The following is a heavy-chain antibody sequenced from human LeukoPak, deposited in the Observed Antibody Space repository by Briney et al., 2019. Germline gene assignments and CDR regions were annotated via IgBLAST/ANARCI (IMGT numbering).Heavy chain of an antibody. D-gene: IGHD3-22*01. CDR1: GGSISSGGYY. CDR3: ERDAPLTSSGYLDY. Sequence: SETLSLTCTVSGGSISSGGYYWSWIRQHPGKGLEWIGYIYYSGSTYYNPSLKSRVTISVDTSKNQFSLKLSSVTAADTAVYYCERDAPLTSSGYLDYWGQGTLVTVSS. CDR2: IYYSGST. J-gene: IGHJ4*02. V-gene: IGHV4-31*03.